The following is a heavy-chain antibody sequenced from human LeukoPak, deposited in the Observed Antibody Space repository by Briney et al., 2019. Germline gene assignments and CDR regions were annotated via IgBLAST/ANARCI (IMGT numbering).Heavy chain of an antibody. Sequence: GGSLRLSCAASGFTFSSYAMSWVRQAPGKGLEWVSAISGSGGSTYYADSVKGRFTISRDNSKNTLYLQMNSLRAEVTAVYYCAKDRRIQLWLGFDYWGQGTLVTVSS. CDR1: GFTFSSYA. J-gene: IGHJ4*02. D-gene: IGHD5-18*01. V-gene: IGHV3-23*01. CDR3: AKDRRIQLWLGFDY. CDR2: ISGSGGST.